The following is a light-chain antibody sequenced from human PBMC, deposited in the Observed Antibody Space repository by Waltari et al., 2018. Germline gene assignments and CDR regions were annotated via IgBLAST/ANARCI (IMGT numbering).Light chain of an antibody. CDR1: QSVSSSY. J-gene: IGKJ4*01. CDR3: QQYGSSGLT. Sequence: EIVLTQSPGTLSLSPGERATLPCRASQSVSSSYLAWYQQKPGQAPRLLIYGASSRATGIPYRFSGSGSGTDFTLTISRLEPEDFAVYYCQQYGSSGLTFGGGTKVEIK. V-gene: IGKV3-20*01. CDR2: GAS.